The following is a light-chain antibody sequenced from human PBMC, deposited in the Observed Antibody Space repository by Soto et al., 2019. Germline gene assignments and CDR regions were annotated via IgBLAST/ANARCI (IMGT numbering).Light chain of an antibody. J-gene: IGKJ5*01. V-gene: IGKV1-39*01. Sequence: DIQMTQSPSSLSASVGDRVTITCRASQNIINYLNWYQQKPGKAPQLLIYVASRLESGVPSRFSGSGSGTDFTLTISSLQPADFATYYCQQSYNAPITFGQGTRLDI. CDR1: QNIINY. CDR2: VAS. CDR3: QQSYNAPIT.